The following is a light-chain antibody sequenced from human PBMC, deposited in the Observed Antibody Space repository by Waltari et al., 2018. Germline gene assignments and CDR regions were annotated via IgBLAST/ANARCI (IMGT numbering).Light chain of an antibody. J-gene: IGKJ3*01. CDR2: GAS. V-gene: IGKV3-20*01. CDR3: QQYGSSPHT. CDR1: QSVSSNY. Sequence: EIVLTQSPGTLSLSPGERATLSCRASQSVSSNYLAWYQQRPGQAPRLLIYGASTRATGMPDRFSGSGSGTDFTLTISRLEPEDFAVYYCQQYGSSPHTFGPGTKVDIK.